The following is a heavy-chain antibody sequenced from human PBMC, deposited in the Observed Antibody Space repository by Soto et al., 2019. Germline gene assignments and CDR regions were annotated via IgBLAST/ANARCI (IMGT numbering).Heavy chain of an antibody. CDR3: ARRYYDYIWGSYRPDAFDI. Sequence: GASVKVSCKASGYTFTSYGISWVRQAPGQGLEWMGWISAYNGNTNYAQKLQGRVTMTTDTSTSTAYMELRSLRSDDTAVYYCARRYYDYIWGSYRPDAFDIWGQGTMVTVSS. CDR2: ISAYNGNT. CDR1: GYTFTSYG. D-gene: IGHD3-16*02. V-gene: IGHV1-18*01. J-gene: IGHJ3*02.